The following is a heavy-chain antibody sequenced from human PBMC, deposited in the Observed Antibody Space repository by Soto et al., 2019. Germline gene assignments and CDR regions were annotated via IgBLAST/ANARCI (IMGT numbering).Heavy chain of an antibody. CDR1: GFTFSGYS. V-gene: IGHV3-21*01. CDR3: ARDSQPNPLFY. CDR2: ISSSSSYI. Sequence: GGSLRLSCAASGFTFSGYSMNWVRQAPGKGLEWVSSISSSSSYIYYADSVKGRFTISRDNAKNSLYLQMNSLRAEDTAVYYCARDSQPNPLFYWGQGTLVTVSS. J-gene: IGHJ4*02. D-gene: IGHD1-1*01.